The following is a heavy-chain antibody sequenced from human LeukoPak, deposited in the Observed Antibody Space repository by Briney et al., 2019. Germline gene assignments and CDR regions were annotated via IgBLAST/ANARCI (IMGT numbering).Heavy chain of an antibody. CDR3: ARGYSGTFYAEYYFDY. J-gene: IGHJ4*02. Sequence: SETLSLTCAVYGGSLSDYYWSWIRQSPGKGLEWIGEISHRGRTYYNLSLKSRVTISIDTSKNQFSLKVSSVTAADTAVYYCARGYSGTFYAEYYFDYWGQGTLVTVSS. CDR2: ISHRGRT. CDR1: GGSLSDYY. D-gene: IGHD1-26*01. V-gene: IGHV4-34*01.